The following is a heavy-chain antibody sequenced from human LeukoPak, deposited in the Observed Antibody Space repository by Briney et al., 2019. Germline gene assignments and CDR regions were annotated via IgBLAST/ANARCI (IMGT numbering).Heavy chain of an antibody. CDR1: EFTFSSYV. V-gene: IGHV3-23*01. Sequence: GWSLRLSCAASEFTFSSYVMYWVRQAPGKGLEWVAAINYNGVITDYADSVRGRFTISRDNSKNTLYLQMNSLRGEDTAVYYCAKLGVRLTSTGQDYWGQGTLVTVSS. CDR2: INYNGVIT. J-gene: IGHJ4*02. D-gene: IGHD3-9*01. CDR3: AKLGVRLTSTGQDY.